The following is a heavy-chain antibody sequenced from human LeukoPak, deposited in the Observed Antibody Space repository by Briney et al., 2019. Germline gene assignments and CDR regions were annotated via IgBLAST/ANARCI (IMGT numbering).Heavy chain of an antibody. D-gene: IGHD4-17*01. CDR1: GYTFTSYD. V-gene: IGHV1-8*01. Sequence: ASVKVSCKASGYTFTSYDINWVRQATGQGLEWMGWMNPNSGNTGYAQKFQGRVTMTRNTSISTAYMELRSLRSDDTAVYYCARAAYGDYGYFDYWGQGTLVTVSS. CDR2: MNPNSGNT. J-gene: IGHJ4*02. CDR3: ARAAYGDYGYFDY.